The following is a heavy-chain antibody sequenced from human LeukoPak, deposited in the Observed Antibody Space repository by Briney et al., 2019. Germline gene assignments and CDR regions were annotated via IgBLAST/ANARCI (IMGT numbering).Heavy chain of an antibody. J-gene: IGHJ4*02. V-gene: IGHV4-39*01. CDR2: INQSGNA. CDR3: ARQLVIGNGYIRY. D-gene: IGHD5-24*01. CDR1: GSSITNNHYY. Sequence: SETLSLTCAVSGSSITNNHYYWGWIRQPPGKGLEWIGSINQSGNAHYNASLRSRVTISADTSKNQFTLELTSVTAADTAVYYCARQLVIGNGYIRYWGQGTLVTVSS.